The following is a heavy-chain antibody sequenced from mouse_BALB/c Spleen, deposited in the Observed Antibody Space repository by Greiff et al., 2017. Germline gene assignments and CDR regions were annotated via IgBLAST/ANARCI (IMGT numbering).Heavy chain of an antibody. CDR1: GYTFTSYW. Sequence: QVQLQQPGAELVKPGASVKLSCKASGYTFTSYWMHWVKQRPGQGLEWIGEINPSNGRTNYNEKFKSKATLTVDESSSTAYMQLSSLTSEDSAVYCCARRGNYYAMDYWGQGTSVTVSS. J-gene: IGHJ4*01. V-gene: IGHV1S81*02. CDR2: INPSNGRT. CDR3: ARRGNYYAMDY.